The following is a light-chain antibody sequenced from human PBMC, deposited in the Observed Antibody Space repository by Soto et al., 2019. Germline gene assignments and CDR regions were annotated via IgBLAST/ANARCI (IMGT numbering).Light chain of an antibody. Sequence: EIVLTQSPATLSSSPGERATLSCRASQTVSNKLAWYQHKPGQAPRLLIYDTSNRATGIPARFSGSGSGTDFTLTISSLEPEDFAVYYCQQGGNRPPRTFGQGTKVDIK. J-gene: IGKJ1*01. CDR2: DTS. V-gene: IGKV3-11*01. CDR1: QTVSNK. CDR3: QQGGNRPPRT.